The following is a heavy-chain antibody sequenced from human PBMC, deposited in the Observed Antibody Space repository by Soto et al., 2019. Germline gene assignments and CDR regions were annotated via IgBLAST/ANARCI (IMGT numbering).Heavy chain of an antibody. D-gene: IGHD5-12*01. V-gene: IGHV1-69*13. Sequence: SVKVSCKASGYRFIDYFMHWVRRAPGQGLEWMGGIVPVFGRPNYAQRFRGRLTITADESTSTGYMELISLRSDDTAVYYCAREGSGYNFWGQGTQVTVSS. CDR1: GYRFIDYF. CDR3: AREGSGYNF. CDR2: IVPVFGRP. J-gene: IGHJ4*02.